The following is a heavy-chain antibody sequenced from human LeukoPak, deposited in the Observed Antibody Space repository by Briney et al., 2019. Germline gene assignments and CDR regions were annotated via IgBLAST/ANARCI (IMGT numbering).Heavy chain of an antibody. CDR3: AKDRITMVRGVIIPHDY. CDR2: IWYDGSNK. Sequence: GGSLRLSCAASGFTFSSYGMHWVRQAPGKGLEWVAVIWYDGSNKYYADSVKGRFTISRDNSKNTLYLQMNSLRAEDTAVYYCAKDRITMVRGVIIPHDYWGRGTLVTVSS. D-gene: IGHD3-10*01. CDR1: GFTFSSYG. J-gene: IGHJ4*02. V-gene: IGHV3-33*06.